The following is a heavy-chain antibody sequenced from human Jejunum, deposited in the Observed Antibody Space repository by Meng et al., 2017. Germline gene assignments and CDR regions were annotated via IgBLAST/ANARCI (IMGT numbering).Heavy chain of an antibody. V-gene: IGHV4-61*01. D-gene: IGHD5-18*01. CDR3: ARGSRGYSYG. J-gene: IGHJ4*02. CDR1: GGSGSSCSYY. CDR2: IYYGGTT. Sequence: QGQLQGWGPGRVRPSEALSLTCTGSGGSGSSCSYYWSWIRQPPGKGLEWIGYIYYGGTTNYNPSLKSRVTISADTSKNQFSLKFSSVTAADTAVYYCARGSRGYSYGWGQGTLVTVSS.